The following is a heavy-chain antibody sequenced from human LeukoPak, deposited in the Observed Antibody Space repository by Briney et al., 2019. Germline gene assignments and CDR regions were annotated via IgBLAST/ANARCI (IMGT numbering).Heavy chain of an antibody. Sequence: GGSLRLSCAASGFTFSSYAMHWVRQAPGKGLEWVAVISYDGSNKYYADSVKGRFTISRDNSKNTLYLQMNSLRAEDTAVYYCARERYGGNDDHYYGMDVWGQGTTVTVSS. CDR1: GFTFSSYA. CDR2: ISYDGSNK. V-gene: IGHV3-30-3*01. D-gene: IGHD4-23*01. J-gene: IGHJ6*02. CDR3: ARERYGGNDDHYYGMDV.